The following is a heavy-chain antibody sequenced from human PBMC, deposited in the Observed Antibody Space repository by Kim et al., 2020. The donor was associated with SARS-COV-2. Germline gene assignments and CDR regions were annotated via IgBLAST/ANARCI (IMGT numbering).Heavy chain of an antibody. CDR1: GFTFSSYS. J-gene: IGHJ6*02. V-gene: IGHV3-48*02. CDR2: ISSSSSTI. D-gene: IGHD4-17*01. CDR3: AREGSTTVTTLFRFYYYGMEV. Sequence: GGSLRLSCAASGFTFSSYSMNWVRQAPGKGLEWVSYISSSSSTIYYADSVKGRFTISRDNAKISLYLQMNSLRDEDTAVYYCAREGSTTVTTLFRFYYYGMEVGGQGTTVTDS.